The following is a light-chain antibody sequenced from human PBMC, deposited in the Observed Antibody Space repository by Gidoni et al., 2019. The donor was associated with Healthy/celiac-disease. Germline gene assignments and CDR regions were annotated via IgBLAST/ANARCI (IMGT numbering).Light chain of an antibody. CDR1: SSDVGGYNY. J-gene: IGLJ1*01. Sequence: QSALTQPPSASVSPAQSVTISCTGTSSDVGGYNYVSWYQQHPGKAPKLMIYEVSKRPSGVPDRFSGSKSGNTASLTVSGLQAEDEADYYCSSYAGSNNFVFGTGTKVTVL. CDR2: EVS. V-gene: IGLV2-8*01. CDR3: SSYAGSNNFV.